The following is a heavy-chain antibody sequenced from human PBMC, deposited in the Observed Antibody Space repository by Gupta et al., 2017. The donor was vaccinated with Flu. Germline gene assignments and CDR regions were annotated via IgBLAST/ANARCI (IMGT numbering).Heavy chain of an antibody. CDR1: GLKSSNYG. V-gene: IGHV3-33*01. J-gene: IGHJ3*01. CDR2: YWYNGADK. CDR3: ARDRGFGYGLDAFDL. D-gene: IGHD4-17*01. Sequence: SGLKSSNYGIHWVRQAPGKGLEWVAAYWYNGADKYYADSVLGRFTVSRPFAQNPPDYLQMDNLRHEDTGVYYCARDRGFGYGLDAFDLWGQGTVVTVSA.